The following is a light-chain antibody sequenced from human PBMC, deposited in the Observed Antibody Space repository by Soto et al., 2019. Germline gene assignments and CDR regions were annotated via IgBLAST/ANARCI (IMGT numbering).Light chain of an antibody. CDR1: SSDVGGYNY. CDR3: SSYTSSSND. CDR2: DVS. V-gene: IGLV2-14*01. Sequence: QSALTQPASVSGSPGQSITISCTGTSSDVGGYNYVSWYQQHPGKAPKLMIYDVSNRPSGVSNRFSGSKSGNTASLTISGLQAEDEADYYCSSYTSSSNDFGTGTKLTVL. J-gene: IGLJ1*01.